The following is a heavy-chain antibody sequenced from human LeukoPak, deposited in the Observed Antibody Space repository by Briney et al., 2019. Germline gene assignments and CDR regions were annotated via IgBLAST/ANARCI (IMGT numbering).Heavy chain of an antibody. Sequence: PSETLSLTCAVSGVSFSGYCLGWIRQPPGKGLEWVGSINHSGSTNYTPSLKSRVTISVDTSKNQFSLKLSSVTAADTAVYYCARVLKLGYCSGGSCYGRYYYYYSMDDWGKGTTVTVSS. CDR2: INHSGST. CDR3: ARVLKLGYCSGGSCYGRYYYYYSMDD. J-gene: IGHJ6*03. CDR1: GVSFSGYC. D-gene: IGHD2-15*01. V-gene: IGHV4-34*01.